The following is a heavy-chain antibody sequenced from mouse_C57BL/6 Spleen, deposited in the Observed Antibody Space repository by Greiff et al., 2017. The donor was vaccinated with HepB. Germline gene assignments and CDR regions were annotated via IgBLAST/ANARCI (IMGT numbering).Heavy chain of an antibody. CDR2: ISSGGSYT. Sequence: EVQRVESGGDLVKPGGSLKLSCAASGFTFSSYGMSWVRQTPDKRLEWVATISSGGSYTYYPDSVKGRFTISRDNAKNTLYLQMSSLKSEDTAMYYCARHRMYYGGDYWGQGTTLTVSS. CDR1: GFTFSSYG. D-gene: IGHD1-1*01. V-gene: IGHV5-6*01. J-gene: IGHJ2*01. CDR3: ARHRMYYGGDY.